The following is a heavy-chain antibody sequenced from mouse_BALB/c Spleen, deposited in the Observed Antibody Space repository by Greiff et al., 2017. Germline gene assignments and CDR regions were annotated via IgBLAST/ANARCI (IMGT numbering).Heavy chain of an antibody. CDR2: INPSSGYT. V-gene: IGHV1-4*01. J-gene: IGHJ4*01. CDR3: ARLGGNYDYAMDY. D-gene: IGHD2-1*01. Sequence: VQLQQSGAELARPGASVKMSCKASGYTFTSYTMHWVKQRPGQGLEWIGYINPSSGYTNYNQKFKDKATLTADKSSSTAYMQLSSLTSEDSAVYYCARLGGNYDYAMDYWGQGTSVTVSS. CDR1: GYTFTSYT.